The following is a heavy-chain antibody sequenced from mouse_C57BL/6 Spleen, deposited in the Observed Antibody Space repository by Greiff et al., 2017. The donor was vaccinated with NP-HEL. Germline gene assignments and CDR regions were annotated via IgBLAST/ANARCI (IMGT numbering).Heavy chain of an antibody. V-gene: IGHV3-6*01. D-gene: IGHD1-1*01. CDR2: ISYDGSN. CDR3: AREGTTGPFDD. Sequence: DVQLQESGPGLVKPSQSLSLTCSVTGYSITSGYYWNWIRQFPGNKLEWMGYISYDGSNNYNPSLKNRISITRDTSKNQFFLKLNSVTTEDTATYYCAREGTTGPFDDWGQGTTLTVSS. CDR1: GYSITSGYY. J-gene: IGHJ2*01.